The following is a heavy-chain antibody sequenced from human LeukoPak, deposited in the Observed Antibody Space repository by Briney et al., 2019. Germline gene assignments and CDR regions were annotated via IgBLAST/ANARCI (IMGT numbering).Heavy chain of an antibody. CDR1: GFTFSSSP. CDR3: ARDKYTSLDV. V-gene: IGHV3-72*01. CDR2: TRNKASSYTT. Sequence: GGSLRLSCAASGFTFSSSPMHWVRQAPGKGLEWVGRTRNKASSYTTEYAASVKGRFTISRDDSKNSLYLQMNSLKTEDTAVYYCARDKYTSLDVWGQGTTVTVSS. D-gene: IGHD6-6*01. J-gene: IGHJ6*02.